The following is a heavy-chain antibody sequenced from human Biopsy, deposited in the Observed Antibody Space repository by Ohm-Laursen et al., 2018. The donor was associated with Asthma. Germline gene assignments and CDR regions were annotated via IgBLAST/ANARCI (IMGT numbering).Heavy chain of an antibody. CDR3: ARKAGSCISRTCYSLDF. CDR1: FFTFTPYV. Sequence: SSLKFSCNSLFFTFTPYVLFFFLHSPLPFLYFIFLINSFFCTTTYPQKFQDRVTITADDSTSTVYMELSSLRSEDTAVYYCARKAGSCISRTCYSLDFWGQGTLVTVSS. D-gene: IGHD2-2*01. CDR2: INSFFCTT. J-gene: IGHJ4*02. V-gene: IGHV1-69*13.